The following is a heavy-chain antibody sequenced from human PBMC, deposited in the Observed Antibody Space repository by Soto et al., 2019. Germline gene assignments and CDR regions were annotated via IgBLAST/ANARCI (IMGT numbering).Heavy chain of an antibody. D-gene: IGHD3-22*01. CDR3: ARPLDYDSSGYYAFDI. Sequence: GSLRLSCAASGFTVSSNYMSWVRQAPGKGLEWVSVIYSGGSTYYADSVKGRFTISRDNSKNTLYLQMNSLRAEDTAVYYCARPLDYDSSGYYAFDIWGQGTMVTVS. CDR2: IYSGGST. J-gene: IGHJ3*02. V-gene: IGHV3-53*01. CDR1: GFTVSSNY.